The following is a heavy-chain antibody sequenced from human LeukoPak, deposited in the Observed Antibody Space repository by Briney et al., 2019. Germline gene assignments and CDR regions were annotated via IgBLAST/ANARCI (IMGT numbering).Heavy chain of an antibody. D-gene: IGHD1-26*01. CDR3: ARDNRELSWFDP. J-gene: IGHJ5*02. CDR1: GYTFTSYG. V-gene: IGHV1-18*01. Sequence: ASVKVSCKASGYTFTSYGISWVRQAPGQVLEWMGWISAYNGNTNYAQKLQGRVTMTTDTSTSTAYMELRSLRSDDTAVYYCARDNRELSWFDPWGQGTLVTVSS. CDR2: ISAYNGNT.